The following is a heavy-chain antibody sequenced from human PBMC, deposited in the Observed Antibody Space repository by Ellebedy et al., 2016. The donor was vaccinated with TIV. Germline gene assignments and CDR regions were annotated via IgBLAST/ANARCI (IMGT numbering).Heavy chain of an antibody. CDR1: EFTFSMYT. CDR3: AKEYYDFWSGHYYFDY. CDR2: ISDSGTYI. J-gene: IGHJ4*02. Sequence: GESLKISXAASEFTFSMYTMNWVRQAPGKGLEWVSSISDSGTYIYYADSVKGRFTISRDNAEYSLYLQMHGLRAEDTAVYYCAKEYYDFWSGHYYFDYWGRGTLVTVSS. D-gene: IGHD3-3*01. V-gene: IGHV3-21*06.